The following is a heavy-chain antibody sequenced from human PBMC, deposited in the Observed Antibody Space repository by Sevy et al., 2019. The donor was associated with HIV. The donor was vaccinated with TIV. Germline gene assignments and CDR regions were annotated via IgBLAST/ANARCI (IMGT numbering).Heavy chain of an antibody. D-gene: IGHD3-22*01. J-gene: IGHJ6*02. CDR3: ARDRYYDASGYYYYYYGMDV. Sequence: SETLSLTCAVYGGSLSGYYWSWIRQPPGKGLEWIGEINHSGTTNYNPSLKSRVTISVDTSKNQFSLKLNSVTAADTAVYYCARDRYYDASGYYYYYYGMDVWGQGTTVTVSS. CDR2: INHSGTT. CDR1: GGSLSGYY. V-gene: IGHV4-34*01.